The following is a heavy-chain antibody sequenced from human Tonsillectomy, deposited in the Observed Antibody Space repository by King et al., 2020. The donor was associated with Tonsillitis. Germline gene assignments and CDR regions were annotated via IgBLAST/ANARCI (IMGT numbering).Heavy chain of an antibody. CDR2: ISTSGSTT. CDR1: GFTFNDYY. CDR3: TRQWLLYQFDY. Sequence: VQLVESGGGLVKPGGSLRLSCVASGFTFNDYYMSWIRQAPGKGLEGVSYISTSGSTTHYADSVKGRFTISRDNAKKSLYLQMNSLRAEDTAVYYCTRQWLLYQFDYWGQGTLVTVSS. V-gene: IGHV3-11*01. D-gene: IGHD3-3*01. J-gene: IGHJ4*02.